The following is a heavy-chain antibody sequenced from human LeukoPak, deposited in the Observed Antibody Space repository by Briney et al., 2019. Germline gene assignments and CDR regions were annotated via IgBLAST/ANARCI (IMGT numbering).Heavy chain of an antibody. D-gene: IGHD2-21*01. CDR1: GFTFSSDS. V-gene: IGHV3-48*01. CDR2: ISSSRSTI. J-gene: IGHJ4*02. Sequence: GGSLRLPCAASGFTFSSDSLNWVRQAPGKGLEWVSYISSSRSTIYYADSVKGRFTISRDNAKNSLYLQMNSLRAEDTAVYYCARSLIIVSSRESYYFDYWGQGTLVTVSS. CDR3: ARSLIIVSSRESYYFDY.